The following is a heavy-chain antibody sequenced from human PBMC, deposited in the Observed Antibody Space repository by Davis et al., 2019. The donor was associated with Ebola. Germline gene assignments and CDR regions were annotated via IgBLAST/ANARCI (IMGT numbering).Heavy chain of an antibody. CDR3: AKDQWFGESFYYYYGMDV. D-gene: IGHD3-10*01. J-gene: IGHJ6*02. CDR1: GFTFSSYG. CDR2: IRYDGSNK. V-gene: IGHV3-30*02. Sequence: PGGSLRLSCAASGFTFSSYGMHWVRQAPGKGLEWVAFIRYDGSNKYYADSVKGRFTISRDNSKNTLYLQMNSLRAEDTAVYYCAKDQWFGESFYYYYGMDVWGQGTTVTVSS.